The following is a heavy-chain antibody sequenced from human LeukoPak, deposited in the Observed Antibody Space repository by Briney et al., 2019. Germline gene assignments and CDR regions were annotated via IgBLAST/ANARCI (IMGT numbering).Heavy chain of an antibody. CDR2: FDPEDGET. J-gene: IGHJ3*02. D-gene: IGHD3-3*01. V-gene: IGHV1-24*01. CDR3: ARGQNYDFWSGYSDAFDI. CDR1: GYTLTELS. Sequence: ASVKVSCKVSGYTLTELSMHWVRQAPGKGLEWMGGFDPEDGETIYAQKFQGRVTMTEDTSTDTAYMELSSLRSEDTAVYYCARGQNYDFWSGYSDAFDIWGQGTMVTVSS.